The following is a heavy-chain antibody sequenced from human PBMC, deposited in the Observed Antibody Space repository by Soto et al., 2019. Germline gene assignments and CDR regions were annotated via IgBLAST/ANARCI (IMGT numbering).Heavy chain of an antibody. Sequence: ASVKVSCKASGYSFTSYDINWVRQATGQGLEWMGWMNPNSGSTGYAQKLQGRVTMTRNTSISTAYMELSSLRSEDTAVYYCARGSAYGDYYYSGMDVWGQGTTVTVSS. CDR1: GYSFTSYD. CDR2: MNPNSGST. D-gene: IGHD6-25*01. J-gene: IGHJ6*02. CDR3: ARGSAYGDYYYSGMDV. V-gene: IGHV1-8*01.